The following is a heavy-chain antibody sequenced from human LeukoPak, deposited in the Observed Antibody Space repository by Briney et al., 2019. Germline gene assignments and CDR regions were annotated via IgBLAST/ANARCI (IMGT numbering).Heavy chain of an antibody. CDR3: ARWGIYGDSRNWYFDI. Sequence: TGGSLRLSCAASGFSFSDYFISWIRQAPGKGLEWVSSIGSSGSIIYYADSVKGRFSISRDNAKNSVYLQMNSLRAEDTAVYYCARWGIYGDSRNWYFDIWGRGTLVTVS. D-gene: IGHD4-17*01. CDR2: IGSSGSII. V-gene: IGHV3-11*01. CDR1: GFSFSDYF. J-gene: IGHJ2*01.